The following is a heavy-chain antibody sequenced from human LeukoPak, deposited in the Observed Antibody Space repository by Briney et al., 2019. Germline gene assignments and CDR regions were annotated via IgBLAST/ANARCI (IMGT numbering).Heavy chain of an antibody. Sequence: PGESLKISCKGSGYTFTSYWIAWVRQMPGKGLEWMGIIYPGDSDTRYSPSFQGLLTISADKSISTAYLQWSSLKASDTATYYCARRKDGVDVWGQGTTVTVSS. J-gene: IGHJ6*02. CDR2: IYPGDSDT. V-gene: IGHV5-51*01. CDR1: GYTFTSYW. CDR3: ARRKDGVDV.